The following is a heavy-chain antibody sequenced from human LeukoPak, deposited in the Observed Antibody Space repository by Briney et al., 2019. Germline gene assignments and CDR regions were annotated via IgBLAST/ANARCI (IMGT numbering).Heavy chain of an antibody. V-gene: IGHV3-30-3*01. CDR3: ARDREGV. CDR1: GFTFSSYA. CDR2: ISYDGSNK. J-gene: IGHJ6*02. D-gene: IGHD1-26*01. Sequence: GGSLRLSCAASGFTFSSYAMHWVRQAPGKGLEWVAVISYDGSNKYYADSVKGRFTISRDNSKNTLYLQMTSLSAEDTAVYYCARDREGVWGQGTTITVSS.